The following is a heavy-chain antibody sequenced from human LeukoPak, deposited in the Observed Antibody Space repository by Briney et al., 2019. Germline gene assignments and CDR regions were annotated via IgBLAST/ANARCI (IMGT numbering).Heavy chain of an antibody. CDR1: GYTFSDYY. Sequence: GASVKVSCKASGYTFSDYYIHWIQQGPGKGLEWMGRVDPENGETLYAQKFRGRVTFTADMSTETTYMEISGLGSEDTAVYFCARWASATGFFDYWGQGALVTVSS. J-gene: IGHJ4*02. CDR2: VDPENGET. D-gene: IGHD1-1*01. V-gene: IGHV1-69-2*01. CDR3: ARWASATGFFDY.